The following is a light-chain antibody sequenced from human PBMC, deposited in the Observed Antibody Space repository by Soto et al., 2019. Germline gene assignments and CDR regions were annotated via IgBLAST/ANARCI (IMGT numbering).Light chain of an antibody. CDR3: HQYGTSKT. CDR2: GAS. Sequence: EILLTQSPGTLSLSPGERATLSCRASQIVRNNLVAWYQHKAGQPPSLLIYGASNRAVGIPDRFSGSGSGTDFTLSISRLEPDDFAVYFCHQYGTSKTFGQGTKVE. CDR1: QIVRNNL. J-gene: IGKJ1*01. V-gene: IGKV3-20*01.